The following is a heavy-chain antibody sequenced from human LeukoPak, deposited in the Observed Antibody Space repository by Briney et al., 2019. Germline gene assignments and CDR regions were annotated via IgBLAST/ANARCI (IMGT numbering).Heavy chain of an antibody. CDR3: ARGSWSAADTNIDY. CDR1: GFTLSTYW. J-gene: IGHJ4*02. Sequence: PGGSLRLSCAASGFTLSTYWMHWVRQGPGKGLVWVSCINSDGSRTTYADSVKGRFTISRDNAKNTLYLQMNTLRVEDMAVYYCARGSWSAADTNIDYWGQGTLVTVSS. D-gene: IGHD6-13*01. CDR2: INSDGSRT. V-gene: IGHV3-74*01.